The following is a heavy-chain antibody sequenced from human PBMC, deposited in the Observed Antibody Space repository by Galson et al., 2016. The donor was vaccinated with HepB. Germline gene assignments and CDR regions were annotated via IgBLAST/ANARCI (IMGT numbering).Heavy chain of an antibody. CDR1: GESFSGNY. J-gene: IGHJ4*02. Sequence: SETLSLTCAVYGESFSGNYWSWIRQPPGKGLEWLGEMNHRGSTNYNPSVKSRVTISVDKPKNQFSLNLTSVTAADTAVYYCARSSIMLTGPDGVLDYWGQGTLVSVSS. D-gene: IGHD3-9*01. CDR2: MNHRGST. CDR3: ARSSIMLTGPDGVLDY. V-gene: IGHV4-34*01.